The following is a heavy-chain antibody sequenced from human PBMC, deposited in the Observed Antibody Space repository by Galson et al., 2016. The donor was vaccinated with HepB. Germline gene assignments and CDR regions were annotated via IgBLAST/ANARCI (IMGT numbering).Heavy chain of an antibody. Sequence: SLRLSCAASGFTFSSFAMTWVRQAPGKGLEWVSTILRSGSSTYNADSVKGRFTISRDNAKNSLYLQMNSLRVEDTAVYYCARSNDYGDYYFDYWGQGTLVTVSS. CDR1: GFTFSSFA. V-gene: IGHV3-23*01. J-gene: IGHJ4*02. D-gene: IGHD4-17*01. CDR2: ILRSGSST. CDR3: ARSNDYGDYYFDY.